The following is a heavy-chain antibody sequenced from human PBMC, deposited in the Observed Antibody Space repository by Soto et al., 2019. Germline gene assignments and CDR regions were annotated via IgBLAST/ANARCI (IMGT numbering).Heavy chain of an antibody. J-gene: IGHJ6*02. CDR3: TREGPRPYYYYGMDV. CDR2: ISGYNGNT. CDR1: GYTFSMSG. V-gene: IGHV1-18*01. Sequence: QVQLVQSGAEVKKPGASVKVSCKSSGYTFSMSGISWVRQAPGQGLEWMGWISGYNGNTNYEQKFHDRVPMTSDTTTTTAYMELRSLRSDDTAVYYCTREGPRPYYYYGMDVWGQGTTVTVSS.